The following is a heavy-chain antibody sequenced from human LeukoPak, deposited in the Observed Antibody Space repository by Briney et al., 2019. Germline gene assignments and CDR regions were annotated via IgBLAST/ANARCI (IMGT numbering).Heavy chain of an antibody. V-gene: IGHV3-23*01. J-gene: IGHJ4*02. CDR1: GFTFSSYA. D-gene: IGHD1-26*01. CDR3: AKDIRIVGATTDFDY. Sequence: PGGSLRLSCAASGFTFSSYAMSWVRQAPGKGLEWVSAISGSGGSIYYADSVKGRFTISRDNSKNTLYLQMNSLRAEDTAVYYCAKDIRIVGATTDFDYWGQGTLVTVSS. CDR2: ISGSGGSI.